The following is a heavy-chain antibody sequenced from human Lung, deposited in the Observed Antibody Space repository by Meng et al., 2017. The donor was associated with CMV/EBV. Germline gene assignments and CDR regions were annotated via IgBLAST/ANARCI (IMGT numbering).Heavy chain of an antibody. CDR1: VYTFIGYG. V-gene: IGHV1-18*01. CDR2: ISGRDGNT. J-gene: IGHJ6*02. Sequence: ASVNVSCKASVYTFIGYGISWVRQAPGQGLEWMGWISGRDGNTKYAHNMQDRVTMTRDSFKGTVYMELRSLRSDDTAVYYCARGHLPVWTGYSEKNGMDVWGQGATVTGSS. CDR3: ARGHLPVWTGYSEKNGMDV. D-gene: IGHD3/OR15-3a*01.